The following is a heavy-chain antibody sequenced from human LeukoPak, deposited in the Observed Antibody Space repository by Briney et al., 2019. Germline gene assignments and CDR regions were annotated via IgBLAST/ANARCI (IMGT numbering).Heavy chain of an antibody. CDR3: ARWGSIAVARFDY. V-gene: IGHV4-59*01. Sequence: PSETLSLTCTVSGGSISNYYWSWIRQPPGKGLEWIGYIYYTGSTNYNPSLTSRVNILVDTSKNQFSLNLTSVTAADTAVYYCARWGSIAVARFDYWGQRTLVTVSS. J-gene: IGHJ4*02. D-gene: IGHD6-6*01. CDR1: GGSISNYY. CDR2: IYYTGST.